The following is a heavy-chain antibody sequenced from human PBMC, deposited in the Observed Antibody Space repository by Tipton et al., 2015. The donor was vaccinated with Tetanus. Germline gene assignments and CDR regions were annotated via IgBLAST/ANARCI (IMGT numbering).Heavy chain of an antibody. V-gene: IGHV1-2*06. D-gene: IGHD3-10*01. CDR1: GYPFTGYY. CDR2: VNPKNGGT. J-gene: IGHJ3*02. Sequence: QVQLVQSGPEVKKPGASVKVSCKASGYPFTGYYMHWVGQAPGQGLVWRGRVNPKNGGTNRAQKFQGRVTMTRDTSINAVYMELSRLTSDDTAVYYCARDVRVAQSDAFDIWGQGTMVTVSS. CDR3: ARDVRVAQSDAFDI.